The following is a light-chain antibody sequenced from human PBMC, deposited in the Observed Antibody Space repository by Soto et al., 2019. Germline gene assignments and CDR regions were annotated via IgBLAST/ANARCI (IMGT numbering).Light chain of an antibody. J-gene: IGLJ3*02. CDR3: SSYTSSSTLVV. Sequence: QSVLTQPASVSGSPGQSITISCTGTSSDVGGYYFVSWYQHHPGKAPKLIIYDVSSRPSGVSNRFSGSKSGNTASLTISGLQAEDEADYYCSSYTSSSTLVVFGGGTKLTVL. CDR1: SSDVGGYYF. V-gene: IGLV2-14*03. CDR2: DVS.